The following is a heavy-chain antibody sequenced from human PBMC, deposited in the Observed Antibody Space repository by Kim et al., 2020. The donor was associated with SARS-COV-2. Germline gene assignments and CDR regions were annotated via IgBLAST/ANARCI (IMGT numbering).Heavy chain of an antibody. V-gene: IGHV3-48*02. Sequence: GGSLRLSCAASGFTFSSYSMNWVRQAPGKGLEWVSYISSSSSTIYYADSVKGRFTISRDNAKNSLYLQMNSLRDEDTAVYYCASLYDYVWGSYRLDYWGQGTLVTVSS. CDR2: ISSSSSTI. CDR3: ASLYDYVWGSYRLDY. J-gene: IGHJ4*02. D-gene: IGHD3-16*02. CDR1: GFTFSSYS.